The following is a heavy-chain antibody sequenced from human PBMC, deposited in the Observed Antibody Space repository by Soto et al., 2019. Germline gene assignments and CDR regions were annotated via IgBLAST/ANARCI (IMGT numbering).Heavy chain of an antibody. V-gene: IGHV5-10-1*01. D-gene: IGHD1-7*01. CDR3: ARHERTGTTFNYYYGMDV. CDR1: GCSFTSYW. Sequence: GESLKSSCNGSGCSFTSYWISWVRQMPGKGLEWMGRIDPSDSYTNYSPSFQGHVTISADKSISTAYLQWSSLKASDTAMYYCARHERTGTTFNYYYGMDVWGQGTTVTVSS. CDR2: IDPSDSYT. J-gene: IGHJ6*02.